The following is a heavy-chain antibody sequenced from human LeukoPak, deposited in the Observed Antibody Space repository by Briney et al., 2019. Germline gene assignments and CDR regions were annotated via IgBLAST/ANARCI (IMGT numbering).Heavy chain of an antibody. J-gene: IGHJ6*03. CDR1: GYTFTIYG. D-gene: IGHD1-26*01. CDR3: ARGLDSGSYLGYYYYYMDV. V-gene: IGHV1-18*01. Sequence: ASVKVSFKASGYTFTIYGISWVRQAPGQGREWMGWISAYNGNTNYAQKLQGRVTITTDTSTSTAYMELRSLRSDDTAVYYCARGLDSGSYLGYYYYYMDVWGKGTTVTVSS. CDR2: ISAYNGNT.